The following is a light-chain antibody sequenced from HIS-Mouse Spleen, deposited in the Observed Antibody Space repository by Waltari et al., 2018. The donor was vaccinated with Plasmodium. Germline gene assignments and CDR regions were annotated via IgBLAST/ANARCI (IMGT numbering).Light chain of an antibody. J-gene: IGLJ2*01. CDR2: EVS. Sequence: QSALTQPPSASGSPGQSVTISCTGTSSDVVGYNYVSWYQQHPGKAPKLMIYEVSKRPAGVPERFAGAKSGNTASLTVCGLQAEDEADYYCSSYAGSNNVVFGGGTKLTVL. V-gene: IGLV2-8*01. CDR1: SSDVVGYNY. CDR3: SSYAGSNNVV.